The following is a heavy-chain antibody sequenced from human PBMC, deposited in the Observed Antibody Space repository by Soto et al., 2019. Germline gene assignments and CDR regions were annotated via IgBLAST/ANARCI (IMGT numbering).Heavy chain of an antibody. CDR2: INPSGGST. CDR1: GYTFTSYY. CDR3: ARAVEGGYDFVG. D-gene: IGHD5-12*01. J-gene: IGHJ4*02. Sequence: QVQLVQSGAEVKKPGASVKVSCKASGYTFTSYYMHWVRQAPGQGLEWMGIINPSGGSTSYAQKFQGRVTMTRDTSTSTVYRELSSLRSEDTAVYYCARAVEGGYDFVGWGQGTLVTVSS. V-gene: IGHV1-46*03.